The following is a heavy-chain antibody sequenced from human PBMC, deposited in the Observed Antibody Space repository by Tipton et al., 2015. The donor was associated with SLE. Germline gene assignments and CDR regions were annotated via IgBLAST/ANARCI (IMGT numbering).Heavy chain of an antibody. D-gene: IGHD4-17*01. CDR2: IYYSGST. J-gene: IGHJ1*01. V-gene: IGHV4-59*01. CDR3: ARDADGDDQDRRKEFFQH. Sequence: TLSLTCTVSGGSISSYYWSWIRQPPGKGLEWIGYIYYSGSTNYNPSLKSRVTISVDTSKNQFSLKLSSVTAADTAVYYCARDADGDDQDRRKEFFQHGGQGTRVTVSS. CDR1: GGSISSYY.